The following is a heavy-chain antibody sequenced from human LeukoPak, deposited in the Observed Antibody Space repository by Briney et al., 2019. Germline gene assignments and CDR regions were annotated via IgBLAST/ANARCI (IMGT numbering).Heavy chain of an antibody. J-gene: IGHJ4*02. CDR1: GFTFSSYA. Sequence: GRSLRLSCAASGFTFSSYAMHWVRQAPGKGLEWVAVISYDGSNKYYADSVKGRFTISRDNSKNTLYLQMNSLRAEDTAVYYCARSGFGGYDSSYYFDYWGQGTLVTVSS. CDR2: ISYDGSNK. V-gene: IGHV3-30*04. D-gene: IGHD5-12*01. CDR3: ARSGFGGYDSSYYFDY.